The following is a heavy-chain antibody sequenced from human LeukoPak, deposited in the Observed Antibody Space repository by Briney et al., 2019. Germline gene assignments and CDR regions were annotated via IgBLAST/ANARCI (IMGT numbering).Heavy chain of an antibody. Sequence: SETLSLTCAVYGGSFSGYYWSWIRQPPGKGLEWIGEINHSGSTNYNPSLKGRVTISVDTSKNQFSLKLSSVTAADTAVYYCARHHYDILTGYYSFGIFDYWGQGTLVTVSS. CDR3: ARHHYDILTGYYSFGIFDY. V-gene: IGHV4-34*01. CDR2: INHSGST. D-gene: IGHD3-9*01. CDR1: GGSFSGYY. J-gene: IGHJ4*02.